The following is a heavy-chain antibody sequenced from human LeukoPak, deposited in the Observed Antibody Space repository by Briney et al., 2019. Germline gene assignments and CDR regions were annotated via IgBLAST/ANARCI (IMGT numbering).Heavy chain of an antibody. J-gene: IGHJ1*01. CDR2: ISAYNGNT. D-gene: IGHD6-13*01. Sequence: ASVKVSCKASGYTFTSYGISWVRQAPGQGLEWMGWISAYNGNTNYAQKLQGRVTMTTDTSTSTAYMELRSLRSDDTAVYYCARASIRQQPEYFQHWGQGTLVTVSS. CDR3: ARASIRQQPEYFQH. CDR1: GYTFTSYG. V-gene: IGHV1-18*01.